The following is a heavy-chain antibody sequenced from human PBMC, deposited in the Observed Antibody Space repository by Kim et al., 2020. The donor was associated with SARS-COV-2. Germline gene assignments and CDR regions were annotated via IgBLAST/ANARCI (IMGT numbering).Heavy chain of an antibody. CDR3: AREDYYDSRNWFDP. CDR1: GGSISSGGYY. J-gene: IGHJ5*02. CDR2: IYYSGST. V-gene: IGHV4-31*03. D-gene: IGHD3-22*01. Sequence: SKTLSLTCTVSGGSISSGGYYWSWIRQHPGKGLEWIGYIYYSGSTYYNPSLKSRVTISVDTSKNQFSLKLSSVTAADTAVYYCAREDYYDSRNWFDPWGQGTLVTVSS.